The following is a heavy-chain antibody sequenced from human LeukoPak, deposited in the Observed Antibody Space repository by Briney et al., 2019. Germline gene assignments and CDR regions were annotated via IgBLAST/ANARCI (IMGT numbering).Heavy chain of an antibody. CDR1: GGSISSYY. D-gene: IGHD2-21*02. CDR2: IYYSGST. J-gene: IGHJ4*02. CDR3: ARHGGGRVVVTALDY. V-gene: IGHV4-59*08. Sequence: SETLSLTCTVSGGSISSYYWSWIRQPPGKGLEWIGYIYYSGSTNYNPSLKSRVTISVDTSKNQFSLKLSSVTAADTAVYYCARHGGGRVVVTALDYWGQGTLVTVSS.